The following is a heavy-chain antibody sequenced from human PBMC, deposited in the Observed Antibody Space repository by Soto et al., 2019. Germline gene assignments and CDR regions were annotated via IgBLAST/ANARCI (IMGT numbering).Heavy chain of an antibody. Sequence: QVQLQESGPGLVKPSETLSLSCTVSGDSVSSYYWSWIRQLPGRGLVWIGYIYISGNTNYNPSLKSRVTISRDTSKNQFSLNLKSVTAADTAVYYCARGVLRYYRYGMDVWGQGTTVTVSS. CDR1: GDSVSSYY. CDR3: ARGVLRYYRYGMDV. V-gene: IGHV4-59*02. J-gene: IGHJ6*02. CDR2: IYISGNT.